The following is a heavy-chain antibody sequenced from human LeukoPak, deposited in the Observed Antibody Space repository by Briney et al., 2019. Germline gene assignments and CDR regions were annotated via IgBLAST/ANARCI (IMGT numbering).Heavy chain of an antibody. CDR3: ARSIAAAGTLLYYYYMDV. V-gene: IGHV1-69*06. D-gene: IGHD6-13*01. CDR1: GGTFSSYA. J-gene: IGHJ6*03. CDR2: IIPIFGTA. Sequence: SVKVSCKASGGTFSSYAIIWVRQAPGQGLEGMGGIIPIFGTANYAQKFQGRVTITADKSTSTAYMELSSLRSEDTAVYYCARSIAAAGTLLYYYYMDVWGKGTTVTVSS.